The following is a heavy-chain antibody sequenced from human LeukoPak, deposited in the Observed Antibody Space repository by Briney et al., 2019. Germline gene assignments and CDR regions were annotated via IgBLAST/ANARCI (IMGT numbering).Heavy chain of an antibody. Sequence: GGSLRLSCAASGFTFSSYWMSWVRQAPGKGLEWVANIKQDGSEKYYVDSVKGRFTISRDNAKNSLYLQMNSLRAEDTAVYYCARDRPKYCSSTSSYRPVDYWGQGTLVTVSS. D-gene: IGHD2-2*02. J-gene: IGHJ4*02. CDR3: ARDRPKYCSSTSSYRPVDY. V-gene: IGHV3-7*01. CDR1: GFTFSSYW. CDR2: IKQDGSEK.